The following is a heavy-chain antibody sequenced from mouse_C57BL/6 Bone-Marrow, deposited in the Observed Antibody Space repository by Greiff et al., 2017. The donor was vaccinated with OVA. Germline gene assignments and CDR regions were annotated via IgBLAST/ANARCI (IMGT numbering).Heavy chain of an antibody. CDR1: GYTFTSYW. V-gene: IGHV1-64*01. CDR2: IHPNGGST. Sequence: QVQLQQPGAELVKPGASVKLSCKASGYTFTSYWMHWVQQTPGQGLEWIGIIHPNGGSTNSNEKFKCKATLTIDKAASTAYMQISSLTSEGSAVYYCARDYYYGSSYCYFDVWGTGTAVTVSS. CDR3: ARDYYYGSSYCYFDV. D-gene: IGHD1-1*01. J-gene: IGHJ1*03.